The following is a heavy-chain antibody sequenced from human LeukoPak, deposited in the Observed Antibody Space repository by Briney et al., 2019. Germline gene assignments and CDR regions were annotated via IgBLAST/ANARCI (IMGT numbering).Heavy chain of an antibody. J-gene: IGHJ4*02. CDR2: ISSSSSYI. V-gene: IGHV3-21*01. CDR1: GFTFSSYS. Sequence: PGGSLRLSCAASGFTFSSYSVNWVRQAPGKGLEWVSSISSSSSYIYYAGSVKGRFTISRDNAKNSLYLQMNSLRAEDTAVYYCARDARLDYWGQGTLVTVSS. CDR3: ARDARLDY.